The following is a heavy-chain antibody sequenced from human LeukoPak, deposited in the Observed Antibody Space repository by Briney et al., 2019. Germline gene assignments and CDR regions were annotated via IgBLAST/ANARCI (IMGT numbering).Heavy chain of an antibody. CDR2: INSDGSST. J-gene: IGHJ4*02. V-gene: IGHV3-74*01. CDR3: AKSHTSYSSSWSVSYYFDS. Sequence: GGSLRLSCAASGFTLSSYWMHWVRQAPGKGLVWVSRINSDGSSTIYADSVKGRFTMSRDNAKNTLYLQMNSVRAEDTAVYYCAKSHTSYSSSWSVSYYFDSWGQGALVTVSS. D-gene: IGHD6-13*01. CDR1: GFTLSSYW.